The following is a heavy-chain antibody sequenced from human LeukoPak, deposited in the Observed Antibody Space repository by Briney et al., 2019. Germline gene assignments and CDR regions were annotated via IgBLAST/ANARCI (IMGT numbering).Heavy chain of an antibody. V-gene: IGHV3-30*14. CDR1: GFTFSSYA. J-gene: IGHJ3*02. D-gene: IGHD4-23*01. CDR2: ISYDGSNK. CDR3: ARDLGEGYGGNPNGFDI. Sequence: GGSLRLSCAASGFTFSSYAMHWVRQAPGKGLEWVAVISYDGSNKYYADSVKGRFTISRHNSKNTLYLQMNSLKTEDTAVYYCARDLGEGYGGNPNGFDIWGQGTMVTVSS.